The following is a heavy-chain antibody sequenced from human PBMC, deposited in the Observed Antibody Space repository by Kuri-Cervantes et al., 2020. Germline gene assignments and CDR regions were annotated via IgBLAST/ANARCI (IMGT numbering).Heavy chain of an antibody. CDR1: GYTFTSYY. CDR2: INPSGGST. D-gene: IGHD3-22*01. J-gene: IGHJ4*02. Sequence: ASVKVSCKASGYTFTSYYMHWVRQAPGQGLEWMGIINPSGGSTSYAQKFQGRVTMTRDTSTSTVYMELSSLRSEDTAVYYCARDWGLVYDSSGYDYWGQGTLVTVSS. V-gene: IGHV1-46*01. CDR3: ARDWGLVYDSSGYDY.